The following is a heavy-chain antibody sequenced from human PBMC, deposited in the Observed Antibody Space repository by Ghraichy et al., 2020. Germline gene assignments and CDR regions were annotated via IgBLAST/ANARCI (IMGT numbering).Heavy chain of an antibody. CDR3: STDGGTVDRTLDY. V-gene: IGHV3-15*01. CDR2: IKSKADGGST. D-gene: IGHD4-23*01. J-gene: IGHJ4*02. Sequence: GESLNISCAASGFRFTDAGMNWVRQAPGKGLEWVGRIKSKADGGSTDYAAPVKGRFTISRDESKNTLYLQMNSLKTEDTAMYYCSTDGGTVDRTLDYWGQGTLVTVSS. CDR1: GFRFTDAG.